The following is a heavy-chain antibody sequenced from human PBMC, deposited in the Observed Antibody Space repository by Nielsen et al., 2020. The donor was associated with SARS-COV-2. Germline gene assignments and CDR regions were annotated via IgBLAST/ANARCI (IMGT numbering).Heavy chain of an antibody. V-gene: IGHV4-59*01. CDR1: GGSRSSYY. CDR2: IYYSGNT. Sequence: SETLSLPCTVSGGSRSSYYWSWIRQPPGKGLEWIGYIYYSGNTYYNPSLKSRATISVDTSKNQISLKLISVTAADTAVYYCARGAEEGLGYWGQGTLVIVSS. CDR3: ARGAEEGLGY. D-gene: IGHD6-19*01. J-gene: IGHJ4*02.